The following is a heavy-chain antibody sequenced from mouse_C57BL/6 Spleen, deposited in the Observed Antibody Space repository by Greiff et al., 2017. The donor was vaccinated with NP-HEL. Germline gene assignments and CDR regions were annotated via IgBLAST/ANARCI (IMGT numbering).Heavy chain of an antibody. V-gene: IGHV2-2*01. CDR3: AREGSYYSNPYYAMDY. J-gene: IGHJ4*01. D-gene: IGHD2-5*01. CDR2: IWSGGST. CDR1: GFSLTSYG. Sequence: QVQLKQSGPGLVQPSQSLSITCTVSGFSLTSYGVHWVRQSPGKGLEWLGVIWSGGSTDYNAAFISSLSISKDNSKSQVFFKMNSRQADDTAIYYCAREGSYYSNPYYAMDYWGQGTSVTVSS.